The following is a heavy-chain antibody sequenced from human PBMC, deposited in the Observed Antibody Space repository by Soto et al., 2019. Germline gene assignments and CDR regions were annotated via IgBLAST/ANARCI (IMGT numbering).Heavy chain of an antibody. CDR3: AKGGDPGREADAFDI. J-gene: IGHJ3*02. Sequence: GGSLRLSCTASGFTFSSYAMSWVRQAPGKGQEWVSAISGSGGSTYYADTVKGRFTISRDNTKNKQYLQMNSLSAEYTSVFYFAKGGDPGREADAFDIWGQGTMVTVSS. V-gene: IGHV3-23*01. D-gene: IGHD3-10*01. CDR2: ISGSGGST. CDR1: GFTFSSYA.